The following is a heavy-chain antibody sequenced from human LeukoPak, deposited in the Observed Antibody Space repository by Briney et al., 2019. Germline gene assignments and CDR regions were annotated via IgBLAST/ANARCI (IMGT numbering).Heavy chain of an antibody. CDR3: EKSYIGIALRFEH. V-gene: IGHV3-30*18. J-gene: IGHJ4*02. CDR2: ISYDGSNK. D-gene: IGHD6-13*01. CDR1: GFTFSSYG. Sequence: PGGSLSLSCAASGFTFSSYGMHWVRQAPGKGLEWVAVISYDGSNKYYPYSEKRRFTISRDNTNNTLYLQINILRADATADYYGEKSYIGIALRFEHWGQGTLVTVSS.